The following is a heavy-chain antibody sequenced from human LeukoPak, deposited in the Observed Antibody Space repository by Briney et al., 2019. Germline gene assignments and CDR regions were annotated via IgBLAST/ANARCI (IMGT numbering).Heavy chain of an antibody. CDR2: ISGSGGST. Sequence: GGSLRLSCAASGFTFSSYAMSWVRQAPGKGLEWVSAISGSGGSTYYADSVKGRFTTSRDNSKNTLYLQMNSLRAEDTAVYYCAKDRGAVSGLFDYWGQGTLVTVSS. D-gene: IGHD6-19*01. CDR1: GFTFSSYA. V-gene: IGHV3-23*01. J-gene: IGHJ4*02. CDR3: AKDRGAVSGLFDY.